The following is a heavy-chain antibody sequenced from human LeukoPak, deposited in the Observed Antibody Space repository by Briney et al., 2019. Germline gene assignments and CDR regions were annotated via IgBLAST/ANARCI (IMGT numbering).Heavy chain of an antibody. CDR1: GGSCSDYY. D-gene: IGHD6-13*01. CDR3: AMRHSSSWYRYFVG. Sequence: SETLSLTCAVYGGSCSDYYWSWIRQSPGKGLEWIGEMNQSGTTKYNPSLEGRVTTSVDTSKNQFSLNLTSMSAADTGVYFCAMRHSSSWYRYFVGWGQGTLVTVSS. CDR2: MNQSGTT. V-gene: IGHV4-34*01. J-gene: IGHJ1*01.